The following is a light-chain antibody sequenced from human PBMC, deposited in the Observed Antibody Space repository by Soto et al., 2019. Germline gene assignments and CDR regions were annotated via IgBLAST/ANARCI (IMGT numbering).Light chain of an antibody. Sequence: EIMMTQSPGTLSVSPGEGATLSCTASQSVNLNLAWYQQKPGQPPRLLLYGASTRATGIPLRFRGSGSGTEFSRTIRSLQSEDSAVHYCHQYNSWPRGTFGRGTKLEIK. CDR2: GAS. CDR3: HQYNSWPRGT. J-gene: IGKJ3*01. V-gene: IGKV3-15*01. CDR1: QSVNLN.